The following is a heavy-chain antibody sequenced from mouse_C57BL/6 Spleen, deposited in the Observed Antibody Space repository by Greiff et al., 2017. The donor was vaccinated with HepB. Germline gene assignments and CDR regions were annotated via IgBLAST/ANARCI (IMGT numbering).Heavy chain of an antibody. Sequence: EVQVVESGGDLVKPGGSLKLSCAASGFTFSSYGMSWVRQTPDKRLEWVATISSGGSYTYYPDSVKGRFTISRDNAKNTLYLQMSSLKSEETAMYYCARHEGGYAMDYWGQGTSVTVSS. CDR3: ARHEGGYAMDY. J-gene: IGHJ4*01. V-gene: IGHV5-6*01. CDR1: GFTFSSYG. CDR2: ISSGGSYT.